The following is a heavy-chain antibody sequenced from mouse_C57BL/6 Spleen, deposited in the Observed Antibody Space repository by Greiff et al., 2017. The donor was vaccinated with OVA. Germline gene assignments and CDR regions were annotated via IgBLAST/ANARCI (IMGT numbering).Heavy chain of an antibody. CDR3: ARRAYDYDGDY. V-gene: IGHV1-55*01. Sequence: QVQLQQPGAELVKPGASVKMSCKASGYTFTSYWITWVKQRPGQGLEWIGDIYPGSGSTNYNEKFKSKATLTVDTSSSTAYMQLRSLASADSAVSYCARRAYDYDGDYRGQSTTPTGSP. CDR2: IYPGSGST. D-gene: IGHD2-4*01. J-gene: IGHJ2*01. CDR1: GYTFTSYW.